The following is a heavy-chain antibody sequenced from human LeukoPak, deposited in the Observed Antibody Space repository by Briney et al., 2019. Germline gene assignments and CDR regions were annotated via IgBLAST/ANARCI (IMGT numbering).Heavy chain of an antibody. CDR3: ARGRAGTLYY. Sequence: SETLSLTCAVYGGSFSGYYWSWIRQPPGKGLEWIGEINHSGSTNYNPSLKSRVTIPVDTSKNQFSLKLSSVTAADTAVYYCARGRAGTLYYWGQGTLVTVSS. CDR2: INHSGST. D-gene: IGHD1/OR15-1a*01. CDR1: GGSFSGYY. V-gene: IGHV4-34*01. J-gene: IGHJ4*02.